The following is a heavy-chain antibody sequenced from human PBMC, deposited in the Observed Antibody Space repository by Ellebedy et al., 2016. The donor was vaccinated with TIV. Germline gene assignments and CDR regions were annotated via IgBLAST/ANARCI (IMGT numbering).Heavy chain of an antibody. CDR3: ARGLDFGRDRRYFDY. J-gene: IGHJ4*02. Sequence: SETLSLTXTVSGGSISSYYWSWIRQPPGKGLEWFGYIYYSGSTYYNPSLKSRVTMSVDTSKNQFSLRLSSVTAADTAVYFCARGLDFGRDRRYFDYWGQGTLVTVSS. CDR1: GGSISSYY. CDR2: IYYSGST. D-gene: IGHD3-3*01. V-gene: IGHV4-59*04.